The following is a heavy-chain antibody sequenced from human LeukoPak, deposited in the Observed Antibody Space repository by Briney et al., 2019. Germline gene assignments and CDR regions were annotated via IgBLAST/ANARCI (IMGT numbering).Heavy chain of an antibody. CDR1: GGTFSSYA. Sequence: SVKVSCKASGGTFSSYAISWVRQAPGQGLEWMGGIIPIFGTANYAQKFQGRVTITADKSTSTAYMELSSLRSEDTAVYYCARSDGGNSDYYYYYMDVWGKGTTVTVSS. CDR3: ARSDGGNSDYYYYYMDV. V-gene: IGHV1-69*06. CDR2: IIPIFGTA. D-gene: IGHD4-23*01. J-gene: IGHJ6*03.